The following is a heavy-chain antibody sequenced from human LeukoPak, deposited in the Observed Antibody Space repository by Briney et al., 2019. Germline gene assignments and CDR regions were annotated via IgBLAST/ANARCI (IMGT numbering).Heavy chain of an antibody. D-gene: IGHD3-22*01. J-gene: IGHJ4*02. CDR1: GGTFSSYA. Sequence: SVKVSCKASGGTFSSYAISWVRQAPGQGLEWMGGIIPIFGTANYAQKFQGRVTITRDTSASTAYMELSSLRSEDTAVYYCARGSDYYDSRSYYSDWGQGTLVTVSS. V-gene: IGHV1-69*05. CDR3: ARGSDYYDSRSYYSD. CDR2: IIPIFGTA.